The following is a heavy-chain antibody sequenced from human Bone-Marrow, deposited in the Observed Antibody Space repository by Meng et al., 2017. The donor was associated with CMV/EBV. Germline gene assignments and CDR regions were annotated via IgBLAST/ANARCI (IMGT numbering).Heavy chain of an antibody. Sequence: SVKVSCKASGGTFSSYAISWVRQAPGQGLEWMGGIIPIFGTANYAQKFQGRVTITTDESTSTAYMELRSLRSEDTAVYYCARLSRMIAARPWPAFDIWGQGTMVTVSS. V-gene: IGHV1-69*05. CDR1: GGTFSSYA. CDR3: ARLSRMIAARPWPAFDI. J-gene: IGHJ3*02. CDR2: IIPIFGTA. D-gene: IGHD6-6*01.